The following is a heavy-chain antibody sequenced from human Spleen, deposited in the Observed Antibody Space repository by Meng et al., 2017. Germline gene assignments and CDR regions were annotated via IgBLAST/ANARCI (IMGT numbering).Heavy chain of an antibody. CDR1: GDSITNHNW. V-gene: IGHV4-4*02. CDR3: ADRPNQLWFDP. D-gene: IGHD1-1*01. CDR2: INHSGGT. Sequence: QVQLRESGPALVKPSETLSLTCAVSGDSITNHNWWAWVRQPPGKGLEWIGEINHSGGTNYNPSLKGRVTISVDTSKNQLSLKLTSVTAADTAVYYCADRPNQLWFDPWGQGTLVTVSS. J-gene: IGHJ5*02.